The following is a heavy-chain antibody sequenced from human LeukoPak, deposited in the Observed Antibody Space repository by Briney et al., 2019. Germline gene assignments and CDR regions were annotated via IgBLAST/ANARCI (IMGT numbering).Heavy chain of an antibody. CDR2: IFYIGGT. V-gene: IGHV4-39*07. Sequence: SETLSLTCTVSGGSISSGGYYWSWIRQSPGKGLEWMGEIFYIGGTNYNPSLKSRVTMSVDTSKNQFSLNVKSVTAADTAMYYCAREVAAGSHRGFDYWGQGILVTVSS. D-gene: IGHD6-19*01. CDR1: GGSISSGGYY. J-gene: IGHJ4*02. CDR3: AREVAAGSHRGFDY.